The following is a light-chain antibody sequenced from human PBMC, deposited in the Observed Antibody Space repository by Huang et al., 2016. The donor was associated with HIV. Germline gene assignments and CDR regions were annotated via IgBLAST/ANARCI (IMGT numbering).Light chain of an antibody. CDR3: QQYYSSPQT. V-gene: IGKV4-1*01. CDR1: QSVYSSSTSKDY. CDR2: WAS. J-gene: IGKJ1*01. Sequence: DIIMTQSPDPPAVSLGERATLNCRSSQSVYSSSTSKDYMAWFQHKPGHPPRFLLFWASTREAGVPARFSGSGSGTHFTLTIANLEAEDAAIYYCQQYYSSPQTFGQGTRVEVK.